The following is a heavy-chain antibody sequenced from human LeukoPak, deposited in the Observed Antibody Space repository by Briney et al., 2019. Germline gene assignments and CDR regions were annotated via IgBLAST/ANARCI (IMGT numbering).Heavy chain of an antibody. D-gene: IGHD6-19*01. Sequence: GESLKISCKGSGHTFNNYWIAWVRQMPGKRLEWMGIIYPADSDSKYSPSFQGQVTISADKSISTAYLQWSSLKASDTAMYYCARLWDSSFDYWGQGTLVTVSS. CDR2: IYPADSDS. CDR1: GHTFNNYW. CDR3: ARLWDSSFDY. V-gene: IGHV5-51*01. J-gene: IGHJ4*02.